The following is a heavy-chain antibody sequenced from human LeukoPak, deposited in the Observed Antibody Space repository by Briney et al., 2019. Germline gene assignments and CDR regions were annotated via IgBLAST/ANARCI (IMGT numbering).Heavy chain of an antibody. Sequence: GGSLRLSCAASGFTFSSYWMSWVRQAPGKGLEWVANIKQDGSEKYYVDSVKGRFTISRDNAKNSLYLQMNSLRAEDTAVYYCARDQCGGDCYSSWTDYWGQGTLVTVSS. V-gene: IGHV3-7*01. CDR2: IKQDGSEK. D-gene: IGHD2-21*02. CDR3: ARDQCGGDCYSSWTDY. CDR1: GFTFSSYW. J-gene: IGHJ4*02.